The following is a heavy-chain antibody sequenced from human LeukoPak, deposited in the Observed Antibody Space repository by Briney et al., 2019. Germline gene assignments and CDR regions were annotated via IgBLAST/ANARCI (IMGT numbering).Heavy chain of an antibody. CDR2: IYYSGST. J-gene: IGHJ4*02. CDR1: GGSISSYY. Sequence: PSETLSLTCTVSGGSISSYYWSWFRQPPGKGLEWIGDIYYSGSTNYNPSLKSRVTISVDTSKNQFSLKLSSVTAADTAVYYCARGADSSGYYSIFYFDYWGQGTLVTVSS. CDR3: ARGADSSGYYSIFYFDY. V-gene: IGHV4-59*01. D-gene: IGHD3-22*01.